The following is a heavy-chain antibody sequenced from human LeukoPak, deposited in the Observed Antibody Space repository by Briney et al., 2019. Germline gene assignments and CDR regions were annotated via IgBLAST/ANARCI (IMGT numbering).Heavy chain of an antibody. CDR3: ARANIVVVPAASYYFDY. Sequence: PSGTLSLTCAVSGGSISSSNWWSWVRQPPGKGLEWMGEIYHSGSTNYNPSLKSRVTISVDKSKNQFSLKLSSVTAADTAVYYCARANIVVVPAASYYFDYWGQGTLVTVSS. V-gene: IGHV4-4*02. J-gene: IGHJ4*02. CDR1: GGSISSSNW. D-gene: IGHD2-2*01. CDR2: IYHSGST.